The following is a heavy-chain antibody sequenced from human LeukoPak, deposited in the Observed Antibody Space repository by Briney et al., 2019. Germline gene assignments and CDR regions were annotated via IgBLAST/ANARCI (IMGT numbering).Heavy chain of an antibody. CDR3: ARGIRPHYYDSSGYFPPEGY. D-gene: IGHD3-22*01. Sequence: GASVKVSCTASGYTFTSYAMNWVRQAPGQGLEWMGWINTNTGNPTYAQGFTGRFVFSLDTSVSTAYLQISSLKAEDTAVYYCARGIRPHYYDSSGYFPPEGYWGQGTLVTVSS. CDR1: GYTFTSYA. V-gene: IGHV7-4-1*02. J-gene: IGHJ4*02. CDR2: INTNTGNP.